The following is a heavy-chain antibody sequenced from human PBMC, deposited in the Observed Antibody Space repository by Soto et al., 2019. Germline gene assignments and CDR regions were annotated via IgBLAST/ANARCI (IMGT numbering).Heavy chain of an antibody. Sequence: EVQLLESGGGLVQPGGSLRLSCAASLLPFSSYALSWVRRPPGKGWEWVSVMSGSGDRIFYADSVKGRFTISRDNSKSMLYLQMNSLRVEDTAIYYCAKDYGAVAEKWGQGTLVTVSS. J-gene: IGHJ4*02. CDR3: AKDYGAVAEK. D-gene: IGHD6-19*01. CDR1: LLPFSSYA. CDR2: MSGSGDRI. V-gene: IGHV3-23*01.